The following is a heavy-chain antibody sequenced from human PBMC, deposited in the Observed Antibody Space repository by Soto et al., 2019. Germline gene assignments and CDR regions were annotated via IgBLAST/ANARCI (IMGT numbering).Heavy chain of an antibody. Sequence: EVQLVESGEGLVQPGGSLRLSCAASGFTFSDYNMYWVRQAPGKGLEDVSGIGTYGGGTYYADSVKGRFTISRDDSKNTLYLQMGSLRPEDTAVYYCARARAKGQGRAEYYFDYWGQGTLVTVSS. J-gene: IGHJ4*02. CDR3: ARARAKGQGRAEYYFDY. CDR2: IGTYGGGT. CDR1: GFTFSDYN. V-gene: IGHV3-64*02.